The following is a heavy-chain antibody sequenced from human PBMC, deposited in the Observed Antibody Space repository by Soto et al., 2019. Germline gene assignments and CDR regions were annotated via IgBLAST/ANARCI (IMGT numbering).Heavy chain of an antibody. CDR2: ISGGRT. Sequence: GGSLRLSCAASGFTFSSYSMNWVRQAPGKGLEWVSYISGGRTYYADSVKGRFAISRDNSKNTLYLHMTSLRPEDTAVYYCASSSTVLLPTSMTGWFDPWGQGTLVTVSS. CDR3: ASSSTVLLPTSMTGWFDP. J-gene: IGHJ5*02. CDR1: GFTFSSYS. V-gene: IGHV3-23*01. D-gene: IGHD2-2*01.